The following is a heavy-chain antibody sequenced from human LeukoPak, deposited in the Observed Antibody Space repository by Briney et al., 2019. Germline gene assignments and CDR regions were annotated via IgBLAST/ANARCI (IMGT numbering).Heavy chain of an antibody. Sequence: GESLKISCKGSGYSFTSYWIGWVRQMPGKGLEWMGLIYPGDSDPRYSPSFQGQVTISADKSISTAYLQWSSLKASDTAMYYCARLPYCSSTSCYDSYYYGMDVWGQGTTVTVSS. CDR1: GYSFTSYW. J-gene: IGHJ6*02. CDR3: ARLPYCSSTSCYDSYYYGMDV. CDR2: IYPGDSDP. D-gene: IGHD2-2*01. V-gene: IGHV5-51*01.